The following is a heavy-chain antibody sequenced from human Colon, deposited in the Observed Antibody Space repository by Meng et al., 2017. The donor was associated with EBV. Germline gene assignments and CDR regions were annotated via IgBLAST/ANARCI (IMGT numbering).Heavy chain of an antibody. D-gene: IGHD4-17*01. Sequence: QVHVTEWGGGLLKPSGALFPTLAVFGWFFRGYYWSWIRQAPGKGLEWIGEINHSGSTKLNPSLESRVSISVDTSENQVSLKLTSVTAADTAVYYCARRTTVNLRSFDSWGQGTLVTVSS. CDR2: INHSGST. J-gene: IGHJ4*02. CDR3: ARRTTVNLRSFDS. CDR1: GWFFRGYY. V-gene: IGHV4-34*01.